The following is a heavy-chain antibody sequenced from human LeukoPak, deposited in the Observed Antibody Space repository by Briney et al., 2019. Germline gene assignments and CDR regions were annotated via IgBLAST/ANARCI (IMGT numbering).Heavy chain of an antibody. CDR3: ARGRENYYYYGMDV. J-gene: IGHJ6*02. CDR1: GFTFSSYA. Sequence: PGGSLRLSCAASGFTFSSYAMHWVRQAPGKGLEYVSAISSNGGSTYYANSVKGRFTISRDNSKNTLYLQMGSLRAEDMAVYYCARGRENYYYYGMDVWGQGTTVTVSS. V-gene: IGHV3-64*01. CDR2: ISSNGGST.